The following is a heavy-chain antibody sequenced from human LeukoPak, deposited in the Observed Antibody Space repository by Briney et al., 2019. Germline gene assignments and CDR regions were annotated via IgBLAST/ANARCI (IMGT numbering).Heavy chain of an antibody. Sequence: GGSLRLSCAASGFTVSSYEMNWVRQAPGRGLEWVSYISISGNTIYYADSVKGRLTISRDNAKNSLYLQMNSLRAEDTAVYYCARLHDDDLGYWGQGTLVTVSS. J-gene: IGHJ4*02. CDR2: ISISGNTI. D-gene: IGHD5-24*01. CDR1: GFTVSSYE. V-gene: IGHV3-48*03. CDR3: ARLHDDDLGY.